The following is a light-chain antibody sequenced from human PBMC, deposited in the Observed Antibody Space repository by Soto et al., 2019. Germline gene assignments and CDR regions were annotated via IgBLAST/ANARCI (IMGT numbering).Light chain of an antibody. CDR1: QGVTSNY. CDR3: QQYGSSYA. V-gene: IGKV3-20*01. Sequence: EIVLTQSPDTLALSPGERATLSCRASQGVTSNYLAWYQQKPGQAPRLLIFGISSRATGIPDRFSGSGSGTDFTLTIARLEPEDFAVYSCQQYGSSYAFGQGTKLEIK. CDR2: GIS. J-gene: IGKJ2*01.